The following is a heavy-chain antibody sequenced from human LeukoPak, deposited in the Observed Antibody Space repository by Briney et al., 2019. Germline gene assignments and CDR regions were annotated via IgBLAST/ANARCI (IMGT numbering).Heavy chain of an antibody. V-gene: IGHV5-51*01. D-gene: IGHD5-18*01. CDR3: ARGGEAMGPFDY. CDR1: GYSFTSYW. CDR2: IYPGGSHT. J-gene: IGHJ4*02. Sequence: GESLKISCKDSGYSFTSYWIGWVRQMPGKGLEWMGIIYPGGSHTRYSPSFQGQVTISADKSINTAYLQWSSLKASDTAIYYCARGGEAMGPFDYWGQGTLVTGSS.